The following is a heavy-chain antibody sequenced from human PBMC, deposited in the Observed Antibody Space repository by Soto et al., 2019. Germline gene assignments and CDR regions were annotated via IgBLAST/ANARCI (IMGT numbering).Heavy chain of an antibody. CDR2: IFSSGST. Sequence: SETLSLTCTVSGGSINTFYWSWVRQPAGKGLEWIGRIFSSGSTSFNPSLESRVAMSVDTSKNHFSLNLSSVTAADMAVYYCAREGSYSAYNFAHGIQLWSFDFWGQGALVTVPQ. J-gene: IGHJ4*02. D-gene: IGHD5-12*01. V-gene: IGHV4-4*07. CDR1: GGSINTFY. CDR3: AREGSYSAYNFAHGIQLWSFDF.